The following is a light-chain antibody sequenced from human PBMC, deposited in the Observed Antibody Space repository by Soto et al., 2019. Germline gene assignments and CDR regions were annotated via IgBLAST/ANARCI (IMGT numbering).Light chain of an antibody. Sequence: DIQMTQSPSTLSASVGDRVTITCRASQSISSWLAWYQLKPGKAPKLLIYKASSLESGFPARFNGSGSGTEFSLTISSLQPDDIATYYCQQYNSYPRTFGQGTKVEIK. V-gene: IGKV1-5*03. CDR2: KAS. CDR3: QQYNSYPRT. CDR1: QSISSW. J-gene: IGKJ1*01.